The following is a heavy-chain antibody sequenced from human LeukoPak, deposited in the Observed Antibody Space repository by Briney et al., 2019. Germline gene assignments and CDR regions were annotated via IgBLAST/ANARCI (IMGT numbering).Heavy chain of an antibody. CDR2: IYYSGIT. J-gene: IGHJ4*02. Sequence: TSETLSLTCTVSDGSITRSSYYWGWIRQTPEEGLDWIGSIYYSGITYYNPSLQGRVTMSVDTSKNQFSLKLNSVTVADTAVYYCARLRVTTGFDYWDQGIPVTVSS. D-gene: IGHD2-21*02. CDR1: DGSITRSSYY. CDR3: ARLRVTTGFDY. V-gene: IGHV4-39*01.